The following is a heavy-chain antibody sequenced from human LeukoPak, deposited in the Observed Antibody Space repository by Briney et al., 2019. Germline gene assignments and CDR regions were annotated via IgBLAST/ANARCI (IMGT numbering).Heavy chain of an antibody. Sequence: GGSLRLSCAASGFTFSSYEMNWVRQAPGKGLEWVSYISSSGSTIYYADSVKGRFTISRDNAKNSLYLQMNSLRAEDTAVYYCARAYYDILTGSPDAFDIWGQGTMVTVSS. J-gene: IGHJ3*02. V-gene: IGHV3-48*03. CDR3: ARAYYDILTGSPDAFDI. CDR2: ISSSGSTI. CDR1: GFTFSSYE. D-gene: IGHD3-9*01.